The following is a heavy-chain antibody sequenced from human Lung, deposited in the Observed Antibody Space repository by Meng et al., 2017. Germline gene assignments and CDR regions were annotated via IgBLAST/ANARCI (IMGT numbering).Heavy chain of an antibody. CDR3: ATEYCGSTSCYVDF. CDR1: GGTSTTYT. V-gene: IGHV1-69*10. Sequence: QVQLVQSGAEVKKPGSSVKVSCKASGGTSTTYTFNWLRQAPGHGLDWMGQIIPVLGIANYAQKFQGRVTITADKSTSTAYMELSSLTHDDTAIYFCATEYCGSTSCYVDFWGQGTLVTVSS. CDR2: IIPVLGIA. J-gene: IGHJ4*02. D-gene: IGHD2-2*01.